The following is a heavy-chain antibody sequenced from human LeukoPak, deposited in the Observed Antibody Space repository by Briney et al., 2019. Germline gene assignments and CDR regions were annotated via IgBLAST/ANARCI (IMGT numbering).Heavy chain of an antibody. CDR1: GGSISSGDYY. D-gene: IGHD4-17*01. J-gene: IGHJ6*02. CDR3: ARDRPTVTLLDV. CDR2: IYYSGST. Sequence: SETLSLTCTVSGGSISSGDYYWSWVRQPPGKGLEWIGYIYYSGSTYYNPSLKSRVTISVDTSKNQFSLKLSSVTAADTAVYYCARDRPTVTLLDVWGQGTTVTVSS. V-gene: IGHV4-30-4*01.